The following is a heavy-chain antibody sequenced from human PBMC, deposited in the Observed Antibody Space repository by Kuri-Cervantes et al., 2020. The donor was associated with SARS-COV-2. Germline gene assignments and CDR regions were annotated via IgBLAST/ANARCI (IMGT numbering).Heavy chain of an antibody. V-gene: IGHV3-73*01. J-gene: IGHJ3*02. CDR2: IRSKANSYAT. CDR3: TRPLTGLDDAFDI. CDR1: GFTFGGSA. Sequence: GESLKISCAASGFTFGGSAMHWVRQASGKGLEWVGRIRSKANSYATAYAASVKGRFTISRDDSKNTAYLQMNSLKTEDTAVYYCTRPLTGLDDAFDIWGQGTMVTVSS. D-gene: IGHD7-27*01.